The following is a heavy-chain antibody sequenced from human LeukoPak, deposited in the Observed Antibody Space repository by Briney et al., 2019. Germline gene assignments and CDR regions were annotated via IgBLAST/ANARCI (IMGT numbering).Heavy chain of an antibody. CDR3: ARVAVAGPTGWFDS. V-gene: IGHV3-30-3*01. D-gene: IGHD6-19*01. CDR2: ISYDGSNK. CDR1: GFIFSSYA. J-gene: IGHJ5*01. Sequence: GGFLRLSCAASGFIFSSYAMHWVRQAPGKGLEWVAVISYDGSNKYYADSVKGRFTISRDNSKNTLFLQMNSLRTEDTAVYYCARVAVAGPTGWFDSWGQGTLVTVSS.